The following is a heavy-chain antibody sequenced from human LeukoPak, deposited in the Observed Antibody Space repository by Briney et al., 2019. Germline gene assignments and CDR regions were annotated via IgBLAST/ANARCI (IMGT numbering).Heavy chain of an antibody. V-gene: IGHV1-2*02. J-gene: IGHJ6*04. D-gene: IGHD4-17*01. CDR3: ARNGDYDYYYGMDV. Sequence: ASVKVSCKASGYTFTGYYMHWVRQAPGQGLEWMGWINPNSGGTNYAQKFQGRVTMTRDTSISTAYMELSRLRSDDTAVYYCARNGDYDYYYGMDVWGKGTTVTVSS. CDR2: INPNSGGT. CDR1: GYTFTGYY.